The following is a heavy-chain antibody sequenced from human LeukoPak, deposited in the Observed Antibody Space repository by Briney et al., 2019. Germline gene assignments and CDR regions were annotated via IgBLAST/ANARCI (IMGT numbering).Heavy chain of an antibody. CDR3: ARIFSGIAVVGTVNWFDP. J-gene: IGHJ5*02. V-gene: IGHV4-34*01. CDR2: INHSGST. CDR1: GGSFSGYY. D-gene: IGHD6-19*01. Sequence: PSETLSLTCAVYGGSFSGYYWSWIRQPPGKGLEWIGEINHSGSTNYNPSLKSRVTISVDTSKNQFSLKLSSVTAADTAVYYCARIFSGIAVVGTVNWFDPWGQGTLVTVSS.